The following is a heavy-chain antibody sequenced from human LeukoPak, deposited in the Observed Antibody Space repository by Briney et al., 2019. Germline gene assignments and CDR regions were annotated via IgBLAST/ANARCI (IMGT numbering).Heavy chain of an antibody. Sequence: GSLRLSCAASGFTFSSYWMSWVRQAPGTGLEWVANIKQDGSEKYYVDSVKGRFTISRDNAKNSLYLQMNSLRAEDTAVYYCARVKSDSSGYYIWNAFDIWGQGTMVTVSS. CDR1: GFTFSSYW. V-gene: IGHV3-7*01. CDR3: ARVKSDSSGYYIWNAFDI. J-gene: IGHJ3*02. CDR2: IKQDGSEK. D-gene: IGHD3-22*01.